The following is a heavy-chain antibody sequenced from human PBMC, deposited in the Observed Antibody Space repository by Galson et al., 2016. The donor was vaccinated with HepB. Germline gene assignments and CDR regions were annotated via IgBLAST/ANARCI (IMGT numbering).Heavy chain of an antibody. CDR3: ARVVMLGRGMDV. J-gene: IGHJ6*02. CDR2: TFYRSTWEN. CDR1: GDSVYNNGAA. V-gene: IGHV6-1*01. Sequence: CAISGDSVYNNGAAWVWIRQSPSRGLEWLGRTFYRSTWENHYAGSVKHRITISPDTSRNQFSLHLNSVTPEDTALYYCARVVMLGRGMDVWGQGTTVTVSS. D-gene: IGHD3-10*01.